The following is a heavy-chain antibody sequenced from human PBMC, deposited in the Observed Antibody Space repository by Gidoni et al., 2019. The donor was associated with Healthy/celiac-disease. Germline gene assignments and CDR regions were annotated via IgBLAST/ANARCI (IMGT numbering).Heavy chain of an antibody. CDR3: AREGYGDYYFDY. Sequence: QVQLVESGGGLVKPGGTLRLSCAASGFTFSDYYMSWIRQAPGKGLEWVSYISSSSSYTNYADSVKGRFTISRDNAKNSLYLQMNSLRAEDTAVYYCAREGYGDYYFDYWGQGTLVTVSS. J-gene: IGHJ4*02. CDR2: ISSSSSYT. V-gene: IGHV3-11*05. CDR1: GFTFSDYY. D-gene: IGHD4-17*01.